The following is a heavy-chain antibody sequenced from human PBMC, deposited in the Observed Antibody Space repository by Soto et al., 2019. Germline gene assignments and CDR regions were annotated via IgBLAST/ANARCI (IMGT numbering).Heavy chain of an antibody. J-gene: IGHJ6*03. V-gene: IGHV1-18*01. Sequence: AALKVSCNSSGCTFTSYGIIWVRQSPGQGLEWRGWMNAYSGNTNYAQKLQGRVTMTTNTSISTAYMELSSLRSEDTAVYYCARGRNKYCSSTSCYIYYYYMEVWGKGTTVTVSS. CDR2: MNAYSGNT. D-gene: IGHD2-2*02. CDR1: GCTFTSYG. CDR3: ARGRNKYCSSTSCYIYYYYMEV.